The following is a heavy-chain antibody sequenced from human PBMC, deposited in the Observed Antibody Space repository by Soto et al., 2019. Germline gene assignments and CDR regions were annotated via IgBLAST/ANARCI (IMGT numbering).Heavy chain of an antibody. V-gene: IGHV3-48*01. CDR2: ISSSSNTK. CDR1: GFTFSSYS. J-gene: IGHJ5*02. Sequence: EVQLVESGGGLVQPGGSLRLSCAASGFTFSSYSMNWVRQAPGKGLEWVSYISSSSNTKYYADSVKGRFTISRDNAKNSLYLQMNSLRAEDTAVYYCARDRFDYYDTSGYWRFDPWGQGTLVTVSS. CDR3: ARDRFDYYDTSGYWRFDP. D-gene: IGHD3-22*01.